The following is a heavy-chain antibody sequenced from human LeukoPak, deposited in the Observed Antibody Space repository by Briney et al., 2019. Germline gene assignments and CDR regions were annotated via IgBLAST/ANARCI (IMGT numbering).Heavy chain of an antibody. D-gene: IGHD3-22*01. J-gene: IGHJ4*02. CDR3: ARAWYYYDSSGYNDY. CDR1: GFTFSSYS. CDR2: ISSSSSYI. V-gene: IGHV3-21*01. Sequence: GGSLRLSCVASGFTFSSYSMNWVRQAPGKGLEWVSSISSSSSYIYYADSVKGRFTISRDNAKNSLYLQMNSLRAEDTAVYYCARAWYYYDSSGYNDYWGQGTLVTVSS.